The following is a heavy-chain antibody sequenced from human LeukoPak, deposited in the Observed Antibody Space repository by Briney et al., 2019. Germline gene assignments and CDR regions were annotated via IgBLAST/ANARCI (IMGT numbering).Heavy chain of an antibody. V-gene: IGHV3-7*05. J-gene: IGHJ4*02. CDR1: GFTFISYW. Sequence: GGSLRLSCAASGFTFISYWMSWVRQAPGKGLEWVANIKQDGSDKYYVDSVKGRFTISRDNAKNSLYLQMNSLRAEDTAVYYCARSLGYCSAGSCFPFHYWGQGALVTVSS. CDR2: IKQDGSDK. CDR3: ARSLGYCSAGSCFPFHY. D-gene: IGHD2-15*01.